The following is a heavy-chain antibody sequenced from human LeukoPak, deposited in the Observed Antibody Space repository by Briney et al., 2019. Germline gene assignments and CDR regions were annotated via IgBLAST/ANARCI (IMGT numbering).Heavy chain of an antibody. CDR3: ARSGHYGDYGWVDY. CDR2: IYQSGST. V-gene: IGHV4-38-2*02. J-gene: IGHJ4*02. D-gene: IGHD4-17*01. Sequence: SETLSLTCSVSGYSISSGYYWGWIRQPPGKGLEGIGSIYQSGSTYYNPSLKSRVTISVDTSKNQFSLRLSSVTAADTAVYYCARSGHYGDYGWVDYWGQGTLVTVSS. CDR1: GYSISSGYY.